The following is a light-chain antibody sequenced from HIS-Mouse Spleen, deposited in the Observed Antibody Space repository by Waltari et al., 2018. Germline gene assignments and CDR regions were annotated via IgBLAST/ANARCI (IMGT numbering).Light chain of an antibody. V-gene: IGLV2-23*01. J-gene: IGLJ2*01. CDR3: CSYAGSSTVV. CDR1: SSEVGSYNL. Sequence: QSALTQPASVSGSPGQSIPISCTGTSSEVGSYNLVPWYQQAPGKAPQRMSYGGSKRPSGVSNRFSGSKSGNTASLTISGLQAEDEADYYCCSYAGSSTVVFGGGTKLTVL. CDR2: GGS.